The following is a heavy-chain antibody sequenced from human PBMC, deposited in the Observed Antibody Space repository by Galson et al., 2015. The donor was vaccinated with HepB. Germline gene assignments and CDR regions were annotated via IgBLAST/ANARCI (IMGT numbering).Heavy chain of an antibody. CDR1: GGTFSSYA. CDR3: AREGNSSSSFDY. CDR2: IIPIFGTA. V-gene: IGHV1-69*13. D-gene: IGHD6-6*01. Sequence: SVKVSCKASGGTFSSYAISWVRQAPGQGLEWMGGIIPIFGTANYAQKFQGRVTITADESTSTAYMELSSLRSEDTAVYYCAREGNSSSSFDYWGQGTLVTVSS. J-gene: IGHJ4*02.